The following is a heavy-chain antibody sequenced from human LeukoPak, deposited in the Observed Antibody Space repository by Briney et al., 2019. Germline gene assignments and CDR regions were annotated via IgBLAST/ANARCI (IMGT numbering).Heavy chain of an antibody. V-gene: IGHV3-9*01. J-gene: IGHJ3*02. CDR1: GFTFDDYA. CDR2: ISWNSGSI. Sequence: PGGSLRLSCAASGFTFDDYAMHWVRQAPGKGLEWVSGISWNSGSIGYADSVKGRFTISRDNAKNSLYLQMNSLRAEDTALYYCAKDSRVVVAATDAFDIWGQATMVTVSS. D-gene: IGHD2-15*01. CDR3: AKDSRVVVAATDAFDI.